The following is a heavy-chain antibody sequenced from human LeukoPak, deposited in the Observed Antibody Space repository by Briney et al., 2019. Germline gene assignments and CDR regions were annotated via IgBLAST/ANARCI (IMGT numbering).Heavy chain of an antibody. V-gene: IGHV3-53*01. CDR3: VRNSGELGA. D-gene: IGHD2-21*01. CDR2: IYSAGGT. CDR1: GFTVSNNY. J-gene: IGHJ5*02. Sequence: PGGALRLSCAASGFTVSNNYMSWVHRAAGKGLEWVALIYSAGGTYYADSVKGRFTISRDNSKNTLHLQMNSLRAEDTAVYYCVRNSGELGAWGQGTLVTVSS.